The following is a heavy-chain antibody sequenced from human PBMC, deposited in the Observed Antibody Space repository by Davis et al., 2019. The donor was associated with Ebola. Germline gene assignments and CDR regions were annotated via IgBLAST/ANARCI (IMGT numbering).Heavy chain of an antibody. CDR1: GDTLTSYA. Sequence: AASVKVSCKAVGDTLTSYAMTWVRQAPGQGLEWMGGIIPVFRTASYAQKFQDRVTMTTDSSTSTAYMELRSLRSDDTAVYYCVRDYDSSGINSFDPWGQGTLVTVSS. D-gene: IGHD3-22*01. V-gene: IGHV1-69*05. CDR2: IIPVFRTA. CDR3: VRDYDSSGINSFDP. J-gene: IGHJ5*02.